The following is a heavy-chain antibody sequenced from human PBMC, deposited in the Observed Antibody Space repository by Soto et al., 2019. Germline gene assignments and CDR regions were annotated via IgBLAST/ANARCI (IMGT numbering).Heavy chain of an antibody. J-gene: IGHJ3*02. Sequence: ASVKVSCKTSAYIFNHHYMHWARQAPGQGLEWMGVMTPRYGSTKYAQSFQGRVTMTRDTSTRKVYVELSSLSSEDTAVYYCAKHCGGDGHNGLDIWRQG. CDR3: AKHCGGDGHNGLDI. CDR1: AYIFNHHY. D-gene: IGHD2-21*02. V-gene: IGHV1-46*02. CDR2: MTPRYGST.